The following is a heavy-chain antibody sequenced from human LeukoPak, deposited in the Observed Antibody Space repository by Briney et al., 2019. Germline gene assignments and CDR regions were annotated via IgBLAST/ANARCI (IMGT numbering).Heavy chain of an antibody. V-gene: IGHV3-23*01. D-gene: IGHD2-15*01. J-gene: IGHJ4*02. CDR2: ISDRGGST. Sequence: GGSLRLSCAASGFTFSSYAMSWVRQAPGKGLEWVSTISDRGGSTYYADSAKGRLTISRDNSKNTLYLQMNSLRAEDTALYYCAKLYCSGGTCYWPDYWGQGTLVTVSS. CDR1: GFTFSSYA. CDR3: AKLYCSGGTCYWPDY.